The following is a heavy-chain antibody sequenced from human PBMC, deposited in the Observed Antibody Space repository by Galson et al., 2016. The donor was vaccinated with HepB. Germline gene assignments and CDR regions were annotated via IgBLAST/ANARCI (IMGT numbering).Heavy chain of an antibody. J-gene: IGHJ4*02. CDR2: IYWDDDK. V-gene: IGHV2-5*02. CDR3: AHSSRIAAAWDY. CDR1: GFSLTTSGVH. Sequence: PALVKPTQTLTLTCTFSGFSLTTSGVHVGWIRQPPGKALEWLAVIYWDDDKRYSPSLKSRLTITKDTSKNQVVLTMTNRDPVDTATYYCAHSSRIAAAWDYWGQGTLVTVSS. D-gene: IGHD6-13*01.